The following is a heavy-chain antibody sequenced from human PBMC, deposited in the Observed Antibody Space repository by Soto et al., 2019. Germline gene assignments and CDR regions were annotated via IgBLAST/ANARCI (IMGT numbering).Heavy chain of an antibody. D-gene: IGHD6-13*01. J-gene: IGHJ5*02. CDR1: GDSVSSNSAA. CDR3: ARGEAAAGTAGFDP. V-gene: IGHV6-1*01. Sequence: QTLSLTCAMSGDSVSSNSAAWNWIRQSPSRGLEWLGRTYYRSKWYNDYAVSVKSRITINPDTSKNQFSLQLNSVTPEDTAVYYCARGEAAAGTAGFDPWGQGTLVTVSS. CDR2: TYYRSKWYN.